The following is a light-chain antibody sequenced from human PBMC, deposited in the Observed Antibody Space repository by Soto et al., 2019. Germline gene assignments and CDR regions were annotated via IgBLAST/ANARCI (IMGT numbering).Light chain of an antibody. CDR1: QDISRF. CDR2: DTS. CDR3: LQHNTSPYT. J-gene: IGKJ2*01. V-gene: IGKV1-17*03. Sequence: DVQMIQSPSAMSASVGDRVTITCRASQDISRFVAWFQQKPGKAPERLIYDTSTLQVVVPSRFSGGGSGTEFTLAISGLQPDDSATYYCLQHNTSPYTFGQGTKLEIK.